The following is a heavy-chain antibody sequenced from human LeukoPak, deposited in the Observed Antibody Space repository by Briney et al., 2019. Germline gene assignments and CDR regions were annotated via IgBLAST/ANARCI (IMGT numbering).Heavy chain of an antibody. Sequence: GGSLRLSCAASGFTFRNAWMSWVRQAPGKGLEWVGRIKSRTDGGTIEYAALVKGRFSISRDDSRNTLYLQINSLKTEDTAVYYCADLGDYAVGWGQGTLVTVSS. CDR1: GFTFRNAW. J-gene: IGHJ4*02. V-gene: IGHV3-15*01. D-gene: IGHD4-17*01. CDR2: IKSRTDGGTI. CDR3: ADLGDYAVG.